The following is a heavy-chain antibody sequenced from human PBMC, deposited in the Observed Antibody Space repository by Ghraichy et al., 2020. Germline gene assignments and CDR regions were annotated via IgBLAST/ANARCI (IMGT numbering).Heavy chain of an antibody. CDR3: ARQQDTMIVEKAAFDI. Sequence: PETLSLTCTVSGGSISSYYWSWIRQPPGKGLEWIGYIYYSGSTNSNPSLKSRVTISVDTSKNQFSLKLSSVTAADTAVYYCARQQDTMIVEKAAFDIWGQGTMVTVSS. J-gene: IGHJ3*02. CDR1: GGSISSYY. D-gene: IGHD3-22*01. V-gene: IGHV4-59*08. CDR2: IYYSGST.